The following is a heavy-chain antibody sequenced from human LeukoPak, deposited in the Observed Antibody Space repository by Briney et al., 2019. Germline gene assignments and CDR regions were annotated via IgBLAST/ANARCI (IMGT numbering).Heavy chain of an antibody. V-gene: IGHV1-69*13. CDR2: IIPIFGTA. Sequence: ASVKVSCKASGGTFSSYAISWVRQAPGQGLEWMGGIIPIFGTANYAQKFQGRVTITADESTSTAYMELSSLRSEDTAVYYCARDSFDYDILTYFDPWGQGTLVTVSS. J-gene: IGHJ5*02. CDR3: ARDSFDYDILTYFDP. D-gene: IGHD3-9*01. CDR1: GGTFSSYA.